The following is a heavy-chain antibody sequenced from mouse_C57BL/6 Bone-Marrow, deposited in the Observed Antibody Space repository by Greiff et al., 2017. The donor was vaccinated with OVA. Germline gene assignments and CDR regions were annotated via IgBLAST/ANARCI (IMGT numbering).Heavy chain of an antibody. CDR2: INPYNGGT. CDR1: GYTFTDYY. V-gene: IGHV1-19*01. J-gene: IGHJ4*01. CDR3: ARSRPYAMDY. Sequence: VQLQQSGPVLVKPGASVKMSCKASGYTFTDYYMNWVKQSHGKSLEWIGVINPYNGGTSYNQKFKGKATLTVDKSSSTAYMELNSLTSEDSAVYYCARSRPYAMDYWGQGTSVTVSS.